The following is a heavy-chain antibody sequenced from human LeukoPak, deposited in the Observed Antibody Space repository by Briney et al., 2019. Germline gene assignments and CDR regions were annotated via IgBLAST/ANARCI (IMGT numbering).Heavy chain of an antibody. CDR2: IKQDGTKK. D-gene: IGHD1-26*01. V-gene: IGHV3-7*01. J-gene: IGHJ4*02. CDR1: GFTFSSYS. CDR3: ASVSGSYNIDN. Sequence: GGSLRLSCAASGFTFSSYSMNWVRQTPGKGLEWVANIKQDGTKKYYVNSVKGRFSIFRDNAKNSLSLQMDSLTAEDTAVYYCASVSGSYNIDNWGQGTLVTVSS.